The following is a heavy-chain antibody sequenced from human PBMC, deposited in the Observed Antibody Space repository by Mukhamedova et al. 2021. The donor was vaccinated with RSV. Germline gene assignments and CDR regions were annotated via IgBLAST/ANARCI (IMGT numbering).Heavy chain of an antibody. V-gene: IGHV4-59*01. Sequence: DIYYSGSTNYNPSLKSRVTISVDTSKNQFSLKLSSVTAADTAVYYCSRVVFALWSGYYPDYWGQGTLVTVSS. CDR2: IYYSGST. CDR3: SRVVFALWSGYYPDY. J-gene: IGHJ4*02. D-gene: IGHD3-3*01.